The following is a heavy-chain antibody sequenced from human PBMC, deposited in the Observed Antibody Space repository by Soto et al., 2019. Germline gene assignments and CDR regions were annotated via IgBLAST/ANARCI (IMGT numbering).Heavy chain of an antibody. CDR2: VIPIFGIP. CDR3: ARGDRDRETGLVPAAIDGMDV. Sequence: ASVKVSCKASGGTISRYSITWVRQAPGHGLEWIGRVIPIFGIPTYAQKFQGRVTITADESTSTAYMELSSLRSDDTAVYYCARGDRDRETGLVPAAIDGMDVWGQGTTVTVSS. CDR1: GGTISRYS. D-gene: IGHD2-2*01. J-gene: IGHJ6*02. V-gene: IGHV1-69*13.